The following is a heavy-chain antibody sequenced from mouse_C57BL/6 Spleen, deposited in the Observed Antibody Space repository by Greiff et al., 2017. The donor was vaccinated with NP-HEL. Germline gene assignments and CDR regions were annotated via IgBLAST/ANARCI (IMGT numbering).Heavy chain of an antibody. Sequence: VQLQQSGAELVRPGTSVKMSCKASGYTFTNYWIGWAKQRPGHGLEWIGDIYPGGGYTNYNEKFKGKATLTADKTSSTAYMQFSSLTSEDSAIYYCARADSSSYRYFDYWGQGTTLTVSS. CDR2: IYPGGGYT. J-gene: IGHJ2*01. V-gene: IGHV1-63*01. CDR3: ARADSSSYRYFDY. D-gene: IGHD1-1*01. CDR1: GYTFTNYW.